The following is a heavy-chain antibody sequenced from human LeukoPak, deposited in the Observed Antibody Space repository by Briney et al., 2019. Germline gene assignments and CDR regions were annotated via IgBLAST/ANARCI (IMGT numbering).Heavy chain of an antibody. CDR2: ISSSSSYI. CDR1: GFTFSSYS. CDR3: ARDQEDSSGWYGFDY. Sequence: GGSLRLSCAASGFTFSSYSMNWVRQAPGKGLEWVSSISSSSSYICYADSVKGRFTISRDNAKNSLYLQMNSLRAEDTAVYYCARDQEDSSGWYGFDYWGQGTLVTVSS. D-gene: IGHD6-19*01. V-gene: IGHV3-21*01. J-gene: IGHJ4*02.